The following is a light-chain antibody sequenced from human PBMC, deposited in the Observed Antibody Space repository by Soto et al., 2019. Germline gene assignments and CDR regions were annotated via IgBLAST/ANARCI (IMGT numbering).Light chain of an antibody. V-gene: IGKV1-39*01. CDR2: AAS. CDR1: QSISRY. J-gene: IGKJ4*01. Sequence: DIQMTQSPSSLSASVGDRVTITCRASQSISRYLNWYHQRPGKAPNLLISAASRLRTGVPSRFSGSASGTDFTLTINSLQPEDLATYYCQQSYTTPLTFGGGTKVDIK. CDR3: QQSYTTPLT.